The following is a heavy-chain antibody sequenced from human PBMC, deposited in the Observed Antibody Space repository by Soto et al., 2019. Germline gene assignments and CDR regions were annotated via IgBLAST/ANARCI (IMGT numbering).Heavy chain of an antibody. D-gene: IGHD1-26*01. Sequence: SETLSLTCAVYGGSFSGYYWSWIRQPPGKGLEWIGEINHSGSTNYNPSLKSRVTISVDTSKNQFSLKLSSVTAADTAVYYCVREESVMGGSYYYFDYWGQGTLVTVSS. V-gene: IGHV4-34*01. CDR3: VREESVMGGSYYYFDY. CDR2: INHSGST. J-gene: IGHJ4*02. CDR1: GGSFSGYY.